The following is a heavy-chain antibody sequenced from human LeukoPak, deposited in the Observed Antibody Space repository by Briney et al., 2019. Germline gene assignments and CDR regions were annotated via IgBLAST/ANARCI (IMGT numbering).Heavy chain of an antibody. CDR3: ARFIAAAGTVDY. CDR2: INPNSGGT. V-gene: IGHV1-2*02. D-gene: IGHD6-13*01. Sequence: ASVKVSCKASGGTFSSYAISWVRQAPGQGLEWMGWINPNSGGTNYAQKFQGRVTMTRDTSISTAYMELSRLRSDDTAVYYCARFIAAAGTVDYWGQGTLVTVPS. J-gene: IGHJ4*02. CDR1: GGTFSSYA.